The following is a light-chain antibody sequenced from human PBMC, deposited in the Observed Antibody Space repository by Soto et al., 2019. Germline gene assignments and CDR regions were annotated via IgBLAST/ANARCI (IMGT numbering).Light chain of an antibody. V-gene: IGKV1-5*03. CDR3: LQYNSYPFT. CDR1: QSISTL. J-gene: IGKJ4*01. CDR2: KAS. Sequence: DIQMTQSPATLSASVGDSVTVPCRASQSISTLLAWYQQKPGKAPKLLIDKASNLESGVPSRFSGSGSGAEFTLTISSLQPDDFATYYCLQYNSYPFTFGGGTKVDIK.